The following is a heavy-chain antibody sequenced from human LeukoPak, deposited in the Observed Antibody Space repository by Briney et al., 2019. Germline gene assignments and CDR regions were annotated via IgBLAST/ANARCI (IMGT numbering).Heavy chain of an antibody. Sequence: GGTLRLSRAASVFTLRIYGTHAVRHAPGKGREGGAVIWYDGSNKYYADSVKGRFTISRDNSKNPLYMQMNSLRAEGSAVYYCARAWGAGPFDYWGRGTLVTVSS. CDR1: VFTLRIYG. J-gene: IGHJ4*02. V-gene: IGHV3-33*01. CDR3: ARAWGAGPFDY. D-gene: IGHD1-26*01. CDR2: IWYDGSNK.